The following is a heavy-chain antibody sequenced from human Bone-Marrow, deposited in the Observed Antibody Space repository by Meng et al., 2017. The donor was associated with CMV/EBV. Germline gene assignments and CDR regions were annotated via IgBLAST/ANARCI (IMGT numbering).Heavy chain of an antibody. CDR3: ARVLVPAAVDY. CDR1: GYTFTRYF. D-gene: IGHD2-2*01. Sequence: ASVKVSCKASGYTFTRYFLHWVRQAHGQGLEWMGIINPSGGSPTYAQEFQGRVTMTRDTSTSTIYMELGNLRSEDTAVYYCARVLVPAAVDYWGQGTLVTVSS. CDR2: INPSGGSP. V-gene: IGHV1-46*01. J-gene: IGHJ4*02.